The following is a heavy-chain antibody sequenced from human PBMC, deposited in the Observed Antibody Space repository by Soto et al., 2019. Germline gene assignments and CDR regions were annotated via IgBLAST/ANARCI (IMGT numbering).Heavy chain of an antibody. CDR2: IYYSGST. V-gene: IGHV4-30-4*01. CDR3: ARTVSFDWFSLGGMDV. CDR1: GGSISSGDYY. J-gene: IGHJ6*02. D-gene: IGHD3-9*01. Sequence: TSETLSLTCTVSGGSISSGDYYWSWIRQPPGNGLEWIGYIYYSGSTYYNPSLKSRVTISVDTSKNQFSLKLSSVTAADTAVYYCARTVSFDWFSLGGMDVWGQGTTVTVSS.